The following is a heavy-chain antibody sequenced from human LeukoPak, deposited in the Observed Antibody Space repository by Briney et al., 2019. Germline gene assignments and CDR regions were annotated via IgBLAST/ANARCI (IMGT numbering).Heavy chain of an antibody. CDR2: ISSRSTTI. CDR3: ARDGSSSWYPFDY. Sequence: GGSLRLSCAASGFTFSNYSINWVRQAPGKGLEWVSYISSRSTTIYYADSVKGRFTISRDNAKNSLYLQMNSLRAEDTALYYCARDGSSSWYPFDYWGQGTLVTVSS. V-gene: IGHV3-48*01. D-gene: IGHD6-13*01. CDR1: GFTFSNYS. J-gene: IGHJ4*02.